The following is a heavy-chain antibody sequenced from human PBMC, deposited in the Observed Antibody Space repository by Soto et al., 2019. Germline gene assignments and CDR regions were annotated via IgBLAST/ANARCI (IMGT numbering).Heavy chain of an antibody. J-gene: IGHJ3*02. D-gene: IGHD5-12*01. V-gene: IGHV3-23*01. CDR1: GFTFSSYA. Sequence: EVQLLASGGGLARPGGSLRLSCAASGFTFSSYAMTWVRQAPGKGLEWVSGISTDGGRTYYAASVKGRFSISRDNSKTTMSLELNSLRAYDTAIYYCAKTGGYMYDAFDIWGQGTRVTVSS. CDR2: ISTDGGRT. CDR3: AKTGGYMYDAFDI.